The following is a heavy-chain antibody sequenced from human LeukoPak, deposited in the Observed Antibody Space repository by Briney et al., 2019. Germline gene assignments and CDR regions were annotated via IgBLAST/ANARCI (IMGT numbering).Heavy chain of an antibody. CDR2: IYPGDSDT. J-gene: IGHJ4*02. CDR3: ARLPRSGGSCYHFDF. V-gene: IGHV5-51*01. CDR1: GYSFTNYW. D-gene: IGHD2-15*01. Sequence: GESLKISCKGSGYSFTNYWIGWVRQMPGKGLEWMGIIYPGDSDTRYIPSFQGQVTISADKSINTAYLQWTSLKASDTAMYYCARLPRSGGSCYHFDFWGQGTLVTVSS.